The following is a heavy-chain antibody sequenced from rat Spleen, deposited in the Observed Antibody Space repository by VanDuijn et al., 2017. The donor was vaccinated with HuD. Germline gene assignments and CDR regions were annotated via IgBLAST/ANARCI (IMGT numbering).Heavy chain of an antibody. CDR2: IWGNGNT. J-gene: IGHJ3*01. CDR1: GFSLSNYG. CDR3: TSPFRWFAY. Sequence: QVHLKESGPGLVQPSQTLSLTCTVSGFSLSNYGVIWVRQPPGKGLEWMGLIWGNGNTNYNSALKSRLSISRDTSKSQVFLKMHSLQTEDTAIYFCTSPFRWFAYWGQGTLVTVSS. V-gene: IGHV2-13*01.